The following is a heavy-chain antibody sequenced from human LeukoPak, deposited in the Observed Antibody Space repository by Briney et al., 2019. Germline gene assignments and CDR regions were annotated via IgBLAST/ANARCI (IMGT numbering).Heavy chain of an antibody. CDR1: GFTFSSYA. D-gene: IGHD3-9*01. V-gene: IGHV3-23*01. Sequence: PGRSLRLSCAASGFTFSSYAMNWVRQAPGKGLEWVAGISSGDRTFHAQSVKGRVTISRDKSKDTLYLQMNTLRDEDTAVYYCAKDATASPYFHWFDNWGQGTQVIVSS. J-gene: IGHJ4*02. CDR2: ISSGDRT. CDR3: AKDATASPYFHWFDN.